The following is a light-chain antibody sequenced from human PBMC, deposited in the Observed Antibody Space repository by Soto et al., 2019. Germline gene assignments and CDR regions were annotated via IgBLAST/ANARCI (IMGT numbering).Light chain of an antibody. CDR3: SSYTSSSTLLV. Sequence: QSVLTQPASVSGSPGQSITISCTGTSSDVGGYNYVSWYQQHPGKAPKLMIYDVSNRPSGVSNRFSGSKSGNTASLTISGLQAEDEAVYYCSSYTSSSTLLVFGTGTKVTVL. CDR2: DVS. CDR1: SSDVGGYNY. V-gene: IGLV2-14*01. J-gene: IGLJ1*01.